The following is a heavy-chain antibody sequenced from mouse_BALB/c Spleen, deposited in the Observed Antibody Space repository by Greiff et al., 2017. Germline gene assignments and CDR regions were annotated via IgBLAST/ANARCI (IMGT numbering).Heavy chain of an antibody. Sequence: EVQLQESGGGLVKPGGSLKLSCAASGFTFSDYYMYWVRQTPEKRLEWVATISDGGSYTYYPDSVKGRFTISRDNAKNNLYLQMSSLKSEDTAMFYCARYRHCDKILFAHWGKGTGVTVSA. CDR1: GFTFSDYY. J-gene: IGHJ3*01. CDR2: ISDGGSYT. V-gene: IGHV5-4*02. CDR3: ARYRHCDKILFAH.